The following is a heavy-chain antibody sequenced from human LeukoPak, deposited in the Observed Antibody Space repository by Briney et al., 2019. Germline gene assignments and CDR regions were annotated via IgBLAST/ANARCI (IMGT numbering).Heavy chain of an antibody. CDR1: GFTFSSYE. V-gene: IGHV3-48*03. D-gene: IGHD2-21*02. J-gene: IGHJ3*02. CDR2: ISSSGSTI. CDR3: ARGGAYCGGDCYNAFDI. Sequence: GGSPRLSCAASGFTFSSYEMNWVRQAPGKGLEWVSYISSSGSTIYYADSVKGRFTISRDNAKNSLYLQMNSLRAEDTAVYYCARGGAYCGGDCYNAFDIWGQGTMVTVSS.